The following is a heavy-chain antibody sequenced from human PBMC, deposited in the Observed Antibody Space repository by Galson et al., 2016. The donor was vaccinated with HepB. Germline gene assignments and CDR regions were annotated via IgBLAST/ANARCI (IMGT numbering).Heavy chain of an antibody. V-gene: IGHV3-48*02. CDR2: ITSSSDTM. Sequence: SLRLSCAVSGITFRSYTMNWARQAPGKGLEWIAWITSSSDTMYYADSVKGRSTISRDNAKNSLYLEMNSLRDEDTAVYYCARDDYFRLGYWGQGTLVTVSS. CDR1: GITFRSYT. D-gene: IGHD3-16*01. CDR3: ARDDYFRLGY. J-gene: IGHJ4*02.